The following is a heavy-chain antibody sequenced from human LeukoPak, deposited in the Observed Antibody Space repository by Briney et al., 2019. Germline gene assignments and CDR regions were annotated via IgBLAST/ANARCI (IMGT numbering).Heavy chain of an antibody. CDR3: AREMNYYDSSGYYYPLDY. CDR1: GFTFSSYA. V-gene: IGHV3-30*04. Sequence: GGSLRLSCAASGFTFSSYAMHWVRQAPGKGLEWVAVISYDGSNKYYADSVKGRFTISRDNSKNTLYLQMNSLRAEDTAVYYCAREMNYYDSSGYYYPLDYWGQGTLVTVSS. D-gene: IGHD3-22*01. CDR2: ISYDGSNK. J-gene: IGHJ4*02.